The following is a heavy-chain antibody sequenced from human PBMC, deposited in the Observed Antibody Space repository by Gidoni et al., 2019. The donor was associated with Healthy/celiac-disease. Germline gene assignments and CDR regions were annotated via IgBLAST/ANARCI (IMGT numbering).Heavy chain of an antibody. J-gene: IGHJ6*02. Sequence: QVQLVESGGGVVQPGRSLRLSCAASGFTFSSYGMHWVRQAPGKGLERVAVIWYDGSNKYYADSVKGRFTISRDNSKNTLYLQMNSLRAEDTAVYYCARAEDYYGMDVWGQGTTVTVSS. CDR1: GFTFSSYG. CDR3: ARAEDYYGMDV. CDR2: IWYDGSNK. V-gene: IGHV3-33*01.